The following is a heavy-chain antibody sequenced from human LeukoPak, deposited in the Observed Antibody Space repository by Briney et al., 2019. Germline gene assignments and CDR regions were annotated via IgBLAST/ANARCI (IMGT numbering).Heavy chain of an antibody. CDR1: GGTFSSYA. CDR3: ARDHYDILTGPPYYYYGMDV. V-gene: IGHV1-69*13. J-gene: IGHJ6*04. D-gene: IGHD3-9*01. Sequence: SVKVSCKASGGTFSSYAISWVRQAPRQGLEWMGGIIPIFGTANYAQKFQGRVTITADESTSTAYMELSSLRSEDTAVYYCARDHYDILTGPPYYYYGMDVWGKGTTVTVSS. CDR2: IIPIFGTA.